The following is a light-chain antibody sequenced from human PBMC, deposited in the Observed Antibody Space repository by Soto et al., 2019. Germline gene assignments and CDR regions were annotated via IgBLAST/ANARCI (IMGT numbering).Light chain of an antibody. CDR1: QTINNY. V-gene: IGKV1-39*01. CDR3: QQTYSSPLT. J-gene: IGKJ4*01. CDR2: AAS. Sequence: DIQMTQSPTSLSASIGERVSITCRASQTINNYLNWYQQKKGKAPRLLIYAASSLQSGVPSRFSGSASGADFTLTISSLQPEDYATYYGQQTYSSPLTFGGGTKVDI.